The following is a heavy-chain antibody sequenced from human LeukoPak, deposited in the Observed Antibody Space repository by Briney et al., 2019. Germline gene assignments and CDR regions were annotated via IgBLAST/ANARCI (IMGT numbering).Heavy chain of an antibody. J-gene: IGHJ6*03. CDR2: INWDGDGT. D-gene: IGHD3-22*01. V-gene: IGHV3-20*04. CDR3: ARVPVVDFYYYSYMDV. CDR1: GFTFDDYG. Sequence: GGSLRLSCAASGFTFDDYGMSWVRQAPGKGLEWGSSINWDGDGTGYAQSVKGRFTISRDNAKNSLYLQMNSLRAEDTALYYCARVPVVDFYYYSYMDVWGKGTTVTVSS.